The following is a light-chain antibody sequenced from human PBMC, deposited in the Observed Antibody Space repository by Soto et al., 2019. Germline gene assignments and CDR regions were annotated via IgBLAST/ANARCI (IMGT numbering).Light chain of an antibody. Sequence: IVLTQSPATLSLSPGERATLSCRARQRVSSYLAWYQQKPGQAPRLLIYDASNRATGIPARFSGSGSGTDFTLTISSLEPEDFAVYYCQQRSNWPPITFGQGTRLEIK. J-gene: IGKJ5*01. CDR2: DAS. CDR3: QQRSNWPPIT. V-gene: IGKV3-11*01. CDR1: QRVSSY.